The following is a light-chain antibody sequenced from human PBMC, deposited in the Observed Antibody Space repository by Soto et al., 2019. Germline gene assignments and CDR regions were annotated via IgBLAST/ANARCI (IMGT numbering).Light chain of an antibody. CDR2: EVS. V-gene: IGLV2-23*02. J-gene: IGLJ1*01. CDR1: SSDVGSYSL. Sequence: QSVLTQPASVSRSPGQSITISCTGTSSDVGSYSLVSWYQQHPGKAPKLMIYEVSKRPSGVSNRFSASKSGNTASLTISGLQAEDEADYYCCSYAGSTTLYVFGSGTKVTVL. CDR3: CSYAGSTTLYV.